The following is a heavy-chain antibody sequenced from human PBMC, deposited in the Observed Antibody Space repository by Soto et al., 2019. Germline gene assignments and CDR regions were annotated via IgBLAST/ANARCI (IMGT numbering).Heavy chain of an antibody. D-gene: IGHD3-22*01. V-gene: IGHV3-23*01. CDR3: AKIIFQRITMIVVVSSGMDG. J-gene: IGHJ6*02. CDR1: GFTFSSSA. Sequence: GGSLRLSCAASGFTFSSSAMSWVRQAPGEXLEWVSAIRGSGGSTYYADSVKGRFTISRDNSKNTLYLQMNSLRAEDTAVYYCAKIIFQRITMIVVVSSGMDGWGQGTTVTVSS. CDR2: IRGSGGST.